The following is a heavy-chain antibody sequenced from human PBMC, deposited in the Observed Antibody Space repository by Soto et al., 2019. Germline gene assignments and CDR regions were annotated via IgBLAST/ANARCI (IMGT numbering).Heavy chain of an antibody. CDR3: TRGPGECPRGFYPTD. Sequence: ASVKVSCQASGYTFTTYYNNWVGQATGEGVWLMGWIDPSSGSAGYAQKFQGSIIMTRNTTINPDLLEMSRLGSEDAVVYYCTRGPGECPRGFYPTDWGQGAQVTVSS. D-gene: IGHD3-22*01. J-gene: IGHJ4*02. V-gene: IGHV1-8*01. CDR2: IDPSSGSA. CDR1: GYTFTTYY.